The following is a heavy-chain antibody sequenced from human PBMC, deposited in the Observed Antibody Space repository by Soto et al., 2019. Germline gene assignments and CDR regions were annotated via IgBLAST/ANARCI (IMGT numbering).Heavy chain of an antibody. J-gene: IGHJ4*02. CDR3: ARGRASGSYYLLDY. Sequence: ASVKVSCKASGDTFTTYDINWVRQATGHGLEWMGWINPNSGNSGYAQRFQGRVTMTRDTANRTAYMEVSSLRSDDTAVYDCARGRASGSYYLLDYWGQGNLVTVSS. D-gene: IGHD3-10*01. CDR1: GDTFTTYD. V-gene: IGHV1-8*01. CDR2: INPNSGNS.